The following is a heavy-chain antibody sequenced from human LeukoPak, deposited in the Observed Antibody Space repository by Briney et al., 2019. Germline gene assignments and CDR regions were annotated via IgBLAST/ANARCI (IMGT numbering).Heavy chain of an antibody. CDR3: ARGDRRRPPSSIGWYSENIFDY. CDR1: GYTFTDFY. Sequence: ASVKVSCKASGYTFTDFYMNWVRQASGQGLEWMGVINPSGASTRYAQKFQGRVTMTRDTSTSTVYMELSSLRSEDTAVYYCARGDRRRPPSSIGWYSENIFDYWGQGTLVTVSS. J-gene: IGHJ4*02. V-gene: IGHV1-46*01. CDR2: INPSGAST. D-gene: IGHD6-13*01.